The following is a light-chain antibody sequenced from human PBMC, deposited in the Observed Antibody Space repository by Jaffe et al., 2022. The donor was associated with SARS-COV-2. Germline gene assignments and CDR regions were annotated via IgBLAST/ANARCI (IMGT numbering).Light chain of an antibody. J-gene: IGLJ1*01. CDR2: DVI. CDR3: CSYAGGYIYV. CDR1: SSDVGGYNY. V-gene: IGLV2-11*01. Sequence: QSALTQPRSVSGSPGQSVTISCTGTSSDVGGYNYVSWYQQHPGKAPKLMIFDVIKRPSGVPDRFSGSKSGNTASLTISGLQAEDEADYYCCSYAGGYIYVFGTGTKVTVL.